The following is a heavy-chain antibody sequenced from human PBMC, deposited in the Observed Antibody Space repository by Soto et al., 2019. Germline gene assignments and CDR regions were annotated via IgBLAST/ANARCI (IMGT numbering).Heavy chain of an antibody. D-gene: IGHD4-17*01. J-gene: IGHJ4*02. CDR3: ARRGGDYGAPV. Sequence: GASVKVSCKASGYTFTGYYMHWVRQAPGQGLEWMGWINPSGGSTSYAQKFQGRVTMTRDTSTSTVYMELSSLRSEDTAVYYCARRGGDYGAPVWGQGTLVTVSS. CDR2: INPSGGST. CDR1: GYTFTGYY. V-gene: IGHV1-46*01.